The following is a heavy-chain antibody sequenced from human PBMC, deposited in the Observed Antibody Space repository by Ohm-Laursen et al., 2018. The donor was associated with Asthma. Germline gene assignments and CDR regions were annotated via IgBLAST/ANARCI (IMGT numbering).Heavy chain of an antibody. V-gene: IGHV2-5*02. J-gene: IGHJ3*01. CDR1: GFSLSTSGVA. D-gene: IGHD2-2*02. CDR3: AHTVCSSSCYTGFDF. CDR2: IYWDDDK. Sequence: PTQTLTLTCSFSGFSLSTSGVAVGWIRQPPGKALEWLALIYWDDDKRYSPSLTSRLTITKDTSKNQVVLTMTNMDPVDTATYYCAHTVCSSSCYTGFDFWGQRTVVTVSS.